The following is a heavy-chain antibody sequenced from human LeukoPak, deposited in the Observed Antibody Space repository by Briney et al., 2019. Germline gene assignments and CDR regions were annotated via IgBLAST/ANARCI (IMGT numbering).Heavy chain of an antibody. V-gene: IGHV4-34*01. CDR1: GGSFSGYY. D-gene: IGHD3-9*01. J-gene: IGHJ4*02. CDR2: INHSGST. Sequence: SVTLSLTCAVYGGSFSGYYWSWIRQPPGKGLEWIGEINHSGSTNYNPSLKSRVTISVDTSKNQFSLKLSSVTAADTAVYYCARLVPEGDYWGQGTLVTVSS. CDR3: ARLVPEGDY.